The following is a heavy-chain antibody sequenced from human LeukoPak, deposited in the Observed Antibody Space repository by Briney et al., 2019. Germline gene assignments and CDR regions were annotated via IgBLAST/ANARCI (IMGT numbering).Heavy chain of an antibody. CDR3: ARYYYGSGSYSSPHQPFDY. J-gene: IGHJ4*02. CDR1: GGPISSYY. V-gene: IGHV4-59*01. Sequence: SETLSLTCTVSGGPISSYYWSWIRQPPGKGLEWIGYIYYSGSTNYNPSLKSRVTISVDTSKNQFSLKLSSVTAADTAVYYCARYYYGSGSYSSPHQPFDYWGQGTLVTVSS. CDR2: IYYSGST. D-gene: IGHD3-10*01.